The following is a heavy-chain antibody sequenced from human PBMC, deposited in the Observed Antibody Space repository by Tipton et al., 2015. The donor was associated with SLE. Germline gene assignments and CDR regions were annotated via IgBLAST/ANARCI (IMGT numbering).Heavy chain of an antibody. Sequence: TLSLTCTVSGGSISSSSYYWGWIRPPPGKGLEWIGSIYYSGSTYYNPSLKSRVTISVDTSKNQFSLKLSSVTAADTAVYYCTRLGMIGAAFDIWGQGTMFTVSS. D-gene: IGHD3-22*01. CDR1: GGSISSSSYY. CDR2: IYYSGST. V-gene: IGHV4-39*01. CDR3: TRLGMIGAAFDI. J-gene: IGHJ3*02.